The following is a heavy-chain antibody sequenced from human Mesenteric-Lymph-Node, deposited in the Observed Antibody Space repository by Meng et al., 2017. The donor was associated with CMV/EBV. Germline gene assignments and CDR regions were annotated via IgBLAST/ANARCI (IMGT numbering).Heavy chain of an antibody. CDR3: VPRGDSSSWYFDY. Sequence: GEPLKISCAASGFIFSDYYMSWIRQAPGKGLEWVSYISSSGSTIYYADSVKGRFTISRDNAKNSLYLQMNSLRAEDTAVYYCVPRGDSSSWYFDYWGQGTLVTVSS. CDR2: ISSSGSTI. J-gene: IGHJ4*02. V-gene: IGHV3-11*01. D-gene: IGHD6-13*01. CDR1: GFIFSDYY.